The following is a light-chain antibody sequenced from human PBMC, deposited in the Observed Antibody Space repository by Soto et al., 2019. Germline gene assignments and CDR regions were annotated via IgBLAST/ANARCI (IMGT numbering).Light chain of an antibody. Sequence: DIVMTQSPDSLAVSLGERATINCKSSQSVLYSSNNKNYLAWYQQKPAQPPKLLIYWASTRESGVPDRFSGRGSGTDFNLTISSLQAEDVAVYYCQQYYCAALTFGGATKVEIK. CDR1: QSVLYSSNNKNY. CDR3: QQYYCAALT. J-gene: IGKJ4*01. V-gene: IGKV4-1*01. CDR2: WAS.